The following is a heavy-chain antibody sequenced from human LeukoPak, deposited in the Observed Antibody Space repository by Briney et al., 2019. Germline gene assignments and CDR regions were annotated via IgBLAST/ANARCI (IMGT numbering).Heavy chain of an antibody. V-gene: IGHV3-48*02. CDR3: ARDHDWAFDL. J-gene: IGHJ4*02. D-gene: IGHD3-9*01. CDR1: GFPFSSYV. Sequence: GGSLRLSCEASGFPFSSYVMSWVRQAPGKGLEWIAYINHNAEMILYPDFVKGRFTISRDNAKNSLYLQMNALRDEDTAIYYCARDHDWAFDLWGQGTLVTVSS. CDR2: INHNAEMI.